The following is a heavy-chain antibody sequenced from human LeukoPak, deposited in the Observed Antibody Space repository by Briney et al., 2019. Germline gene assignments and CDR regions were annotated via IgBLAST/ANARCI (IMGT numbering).Heavy chain of an antibody. CDR3: SKDMAAAAGRSPLDY. V-gene: IGHV3-9*01. D-gene: IGHD6-13*01. CDR1: GFIFDDHG. CDR2: ISWSSGIM. J-gene: IGHJ4*02. Sequence: GRSLRLSCAASGFIFDDHGMNWVRQAPGKGLEWVSGISWSSGIMGYADSVKGRFTISRDNAKNSLYLQMNSLRAEDTALYYCSKDMAAAAGRSPLDYWGQGTLVTVSS.